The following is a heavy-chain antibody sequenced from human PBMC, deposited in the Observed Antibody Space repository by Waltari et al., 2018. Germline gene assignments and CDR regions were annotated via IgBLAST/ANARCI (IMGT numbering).Heavy chain of an antibody. D-gene: IGHD2-2*01. J-gene: IGHJ4*02. Sequence: QVQLVESGGGLVKPGGSLRLSCAASGFTFNDYYMSWMRQAPGKGLDWVSYIRHSSDSIYYADSVKGRFTISRDNAKNSLYLQMNSLTAEDTAIYYCATCGTTSCRVFEYWGQGTLVTVSS. CDR3: ATCGTTSCRVFEY. V-gene: IGHV3-11*01. CDR2: IRHSSDSI. CDR1: GFTFNDYY.